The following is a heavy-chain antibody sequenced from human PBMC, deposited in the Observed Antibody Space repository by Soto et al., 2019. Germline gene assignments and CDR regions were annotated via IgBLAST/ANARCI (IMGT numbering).Heavy chain of an antibody. CDR2: TYYRSKWSS. J-gene: IGHJ4*02. V-gene: IGHV6-1*01. D-gene: IGHD6-6*01. CDR3: ARTADYLVDY. Sequence: PSQTLSLTCAISGDSVSSKSAAWHWIRQSPSRGLEWLGRTYYRSKWSSNYAVSVKSRITINPDTSKNQFSLQLRSVTPDDAAMYYCARTADYLVDYWGQGTLVTVSS. CDR1: GDSVSSKSAA.